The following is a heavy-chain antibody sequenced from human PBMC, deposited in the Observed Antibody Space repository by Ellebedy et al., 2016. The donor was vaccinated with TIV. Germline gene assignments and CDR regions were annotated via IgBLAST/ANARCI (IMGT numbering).Heavy chain of an antibody. V-gene: IGHV4-30-2*01. Sequence: SETLSLXXAVSGGSISSGGYSWSWLRQPPGKGLEWIGYIYHSGSTNYNPSLKSRVTISVDTSKNQFSLKLSSVTAADTAVYYCAREPNYYDSSEAAFDSWGQGTMVTVSS. J-gene: IGHJ3*02. CDR2: IYHSGST. CDR3: AREPNYYDSSEAAFDS. D-gene: IGHD3-22*01. CDR1: GGSISSGGYS.